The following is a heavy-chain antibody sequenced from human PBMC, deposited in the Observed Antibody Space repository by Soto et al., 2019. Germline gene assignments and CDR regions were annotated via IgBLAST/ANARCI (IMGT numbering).Heavy chain of an antibody. CDR3: TSSLSPMDV. CDR2: ISNDGSNK. Sequence: GGSLRLSCAASGFSFSTYRMHWVRQAPGKGLEWVAFISNDGSNKYYADSVKGRFTISRDNAKNTLYLQMNSLRAEDTAVYYCTSSLSPMDVWGQGTTVTVSS. CDR1: GFSFSTYR. J-gene: IGHJ6*02. V-gene: IGHV3-30*03.